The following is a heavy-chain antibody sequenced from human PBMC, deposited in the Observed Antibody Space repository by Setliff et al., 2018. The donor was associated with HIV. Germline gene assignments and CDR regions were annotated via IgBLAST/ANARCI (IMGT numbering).Heavy chain of an antibody. CDR3: ARDQPQDYDSLTGYYTGRYFDY. J-gene: IGHJ4*02. CDR2: IGYNGDT. D-gene: IGHD3-9*01. CDR1: GGSINSYY. Sequence: PSETLSLTCTVSGGSINSYYWNWIRQSPGKGLEWIGYIGYNGDTSYNPSLNSRVTLSVDRSKNQFSLKLSSVSAADTAVYFCARDQPQDYDSLTGYYTGRYFDYWGRGTLVTVSS. V-gene: IGHV4-59*01.